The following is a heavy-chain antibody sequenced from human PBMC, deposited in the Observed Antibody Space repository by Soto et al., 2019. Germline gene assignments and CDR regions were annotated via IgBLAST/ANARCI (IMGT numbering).Heavy chain of an antibody. V-gene: IGHV2-5*01. Sequence: SGPTLVNPTQTLTLTCSCSGFSVSTSGEAVGWIRQPPGKALEWLALIYWNDNKYYNPSLKSRLTLTKDTSKNHVVLTLTNMDAEDTATYYCAHRSCGVGSCYYTLDYWGQGTLVTVSS. CDR1: GFSVSTSGEA. D-gene: IGHD2-15*01. CDR3: AHRSCGVGSCYYTLDY. CDR2: IYWNDNK. J-gene: IGHJ4*02.